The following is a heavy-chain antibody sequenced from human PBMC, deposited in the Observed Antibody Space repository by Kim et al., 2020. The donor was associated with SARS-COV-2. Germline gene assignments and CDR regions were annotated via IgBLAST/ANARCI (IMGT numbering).Heavy chain of an antibody. CDR2: MNPNSGNT. Sequence: ASVKVSCKASGYTFTRYDINWVRQASGQGLEWMGWMNPNSGNTGYAQKFQGRVTMTRNTSIRTAYMEVSSLRSEDTAVYYCARGSPILRFLEASEYYFDYWGQGTLVTVSS. CDR3: ARGSPILRFLEASEYYFDY. V-gene: IGHV1-8*01. J-gene: IGHJ4*02. D-gene: IGHD3-3*01. CDR1: GYTFTRYD.